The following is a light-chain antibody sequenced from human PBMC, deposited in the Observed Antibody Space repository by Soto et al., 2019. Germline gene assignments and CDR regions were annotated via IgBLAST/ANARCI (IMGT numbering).Light chain of an antibody. CDR2: DNN. V-gene: IGLV1-51*01. Sequence: QSVLTQPPSASGTPGQRVTISCSGSSSNIGSLTVNWYQQLPGAAPKLLIYDNNKRPSGIPDRFSGSKSGTSATLGITGLQTGDEADYYCGTWDSSLSAVVFGTGTKLTVL. CDR1: SSNIGSLT. CDR3: GTWDSSLSAVV. J-gene: IGLJ1*01.